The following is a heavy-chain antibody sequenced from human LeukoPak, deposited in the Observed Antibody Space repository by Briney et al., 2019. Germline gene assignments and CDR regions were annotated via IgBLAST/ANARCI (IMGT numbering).Heavy chain of an antibody. CDR1: GGPISSSSYY. J-gene: IGHJ5*02. CDR2: IYYSGST. D-gene: IGHD1-26*01. V-gene: IGHV4-39*07. Sequence: SETLSLTCTVSGGPISSSSYYWGWIRQPPGKGLEWIGSIYYSGSTYYNPSLKSRVTISVDTSKNQFSLKLSSVTAADTAVYYCARIGASGSYYLNWFDPWGQGTLVTVSS. CDR3: ARIGASGSYYLNWFDP.